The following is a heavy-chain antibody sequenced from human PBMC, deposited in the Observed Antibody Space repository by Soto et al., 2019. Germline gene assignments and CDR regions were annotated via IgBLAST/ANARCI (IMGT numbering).Heavy chain of an antibody. CDR2: IYFDGITT. CDR3: ARGGAMGTDY. Sequence: GGSLRLSCTASGFTFNTHWMHWVRQAPGKGLVWVSRIYFDGITTNYADSVKGRLTVSRDNAKNTVYLHVNTLRDEDTAVYYCARGGAMGTDYRCQGTLVTVSS. D-gene: IGHD1-1*01. CDR1: GFTFNTHW. J-gene: IGHJ4*02. V-gene: IGHV3-74*01.